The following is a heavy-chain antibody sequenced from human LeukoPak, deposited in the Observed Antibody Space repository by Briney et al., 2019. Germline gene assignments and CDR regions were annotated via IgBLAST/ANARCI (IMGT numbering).Heavy chain of an antibody. Sequence: PSQTLSLTCTVSGGSISSGGYYWSWIRQHPGKGLEWIGYIYYSGSTYYNPSLKSRVTISVDTSKNQFSLKLSSVTAADTAVYYCAISKPPRHYDFWSGSMDVWGQGTTVTVSS. V-gene: IGHV4-31*03. CDR2: IYYSGST. CDR3: AISKPPRHYDFWSGSMDV. CDR1: GGSISSGGYY. D-gene: IGHD3-3*01. J-gene: IGHJ6*02.